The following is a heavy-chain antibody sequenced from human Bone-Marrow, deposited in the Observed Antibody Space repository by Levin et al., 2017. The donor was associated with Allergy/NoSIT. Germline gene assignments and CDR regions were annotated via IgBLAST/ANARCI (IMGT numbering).Heavy chain of an antibody. J-gene: IGHJ4*02. D-gene: IGHD1-1*01. CDR2: ISTGSGTT. V-gene: IGHV3-48*02. Sequence: GGSLRLSCTASGFTFSSYSMNWVRQAPGKGLEWVSYISTGSGTTYYADSVKGRFTISRDNAKNPLFLQMHSLRDEDTAIYYCAKLSNDYKVYWGQGTLVTVSS. CDR3: AKLSNDYKVY. CDR1: GFTFSSYS.